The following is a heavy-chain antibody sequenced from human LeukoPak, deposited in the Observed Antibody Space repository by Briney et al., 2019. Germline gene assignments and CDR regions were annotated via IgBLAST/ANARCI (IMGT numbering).Heavy chain of an antibody. CDR2: IKSKTDGGAA. Sequence: GGSLRLSCAASGFTFSNAWMSWVRQAPGKGLEWVGRIKSKTDGGAADYAAPVKGRFTISRDDSKNTLYLQMNSLKTEDTAVYYCTTFYCSGGTCTDYWGQGTLVTVSS. V-gene: IGHV3-15*01. J-gene: IGHJ4*02. CDR3: TTFYCSGGTCTDY. D-gene: IGHD2-15*01. CDR1: GFTFSNAW.